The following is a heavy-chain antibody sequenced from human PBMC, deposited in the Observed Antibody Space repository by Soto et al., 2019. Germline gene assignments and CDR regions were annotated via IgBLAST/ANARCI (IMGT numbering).Heavy chain of an antibody. CDR3: ATLYDYIWGSYRRPPYYFDY. D-gene: IGHD3-16*02. V-gene: IGHV3-23*01. Sequence: PGGSLRLSCAASGFIFNTYAMSWVRQAPGKGLEWVSGISGSGYTYYADSVRGRFTISRDNSKNTLYLQMNNLRAEDTAVYYCATLYDYIWGSYRRPPYYFDYWGQGTLVTVSS. CDR2: ISGSGYT. CDR1: GFIFNTYA. J-gene: IGHJ4*02.